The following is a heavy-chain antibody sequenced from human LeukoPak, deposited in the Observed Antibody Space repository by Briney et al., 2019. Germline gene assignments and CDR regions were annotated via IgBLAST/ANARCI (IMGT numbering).Heavy chain of an antibody. V-gene: IGHV3-23*01. J-gene: IGHJ4*02. Sequence: GGSLRLSCAASGFTFSSYGMSWVRQAPGKGLEWVSAISGSGGSTYYADSVKGRFTISRDNSKNTLYLQMNSLRAEDTAVYYCATSGDFKTYYFDYWGQGTLVTVSS. CDR2: ISGSGGST. CDR3: ATSGDFKTYYFDY. CDR1: GFTFSSYG. D-gene: IGHD2-21*02.